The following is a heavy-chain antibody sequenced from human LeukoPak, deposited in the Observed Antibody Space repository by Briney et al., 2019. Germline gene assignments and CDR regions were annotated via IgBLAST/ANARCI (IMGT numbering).Heavy chain of an antibody. J-gene: IGHJ4*02. CDR2: ISAYNGNT. CDR3: ARDERIPGIAVAGPQGY. Sequence: GASVKVSCKASGYTFTSYGFSWVRQAPGQGLEWMGWISAYNGNTNYAQKLQGRVTMTTDTSTSTAYMELRSLRSDDTAVYYCARDERIPGIAVAGPQGYWGQGTLVTVSS. V-gene: IGHV1-18*01. D-gene: IGHD6-19*01. CDR1: GYTFTSYG.